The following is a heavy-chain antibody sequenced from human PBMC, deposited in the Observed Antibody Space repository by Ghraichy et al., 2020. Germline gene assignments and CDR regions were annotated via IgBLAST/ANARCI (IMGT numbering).Heavy chain of an antibody. V-gene: IGHV3-48*03. CDR1: GFTFSSYK. CDR2: ISSSGTTI. D-gene: IGHD5-12*01. Sequence: GESLNISCAASGFTFSSYKMNWVRQAPGKGLEWVSHISSSGTTIYYADSVKGRFTISRDNAKKSLFLQMDSLRAEDTAVYYCARDHKVARMWQSGSADAFDIWGQGTMVTVSS. CDR3: ARDHKVARMWQSGSADAFDI. J-gene: IGHJ3*02.